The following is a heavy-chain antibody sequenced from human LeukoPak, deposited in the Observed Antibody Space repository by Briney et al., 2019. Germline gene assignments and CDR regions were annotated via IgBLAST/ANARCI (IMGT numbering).Heavy chain of an antibody. CDR3: VKNMESYGDSSTDS. J-gene: IGHJ4*02. CDR2: ISDSGGSI. V-gene: IGHV3-23*01. CDR1: GFTFSSYA. Sequence: GGSLRLSCAASGFTFSSYAMSWVRQAPGKGPEWVSAISDSGGSIHYADSVKGRFTISRDNSKNTLHLQMKSLRAGDTAVYYCVKNMESYGDSSTDSWGQGTLVTVSS. D-gene: IGHD4-17*01.